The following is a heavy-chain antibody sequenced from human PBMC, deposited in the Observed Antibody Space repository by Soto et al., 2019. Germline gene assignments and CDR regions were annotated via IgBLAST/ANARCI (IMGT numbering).Heavy chain of an antibody. Sequence: QITLKESGPARVKPTQTLTLTCTFSGFSLTSRPVGVGWIRQPPGQALQWLALIYWDDDKRYNPSLKTRVSVTTAPSKDQVGLTMTNMDPVDTVRYYCAHRHLYNCDWNEGTFDFWVQGALVTVSS. J-gene: IGHJ4*02. V-gene: IGHV2-5*02. D-gene: IGHD1-1*01. CDR1: GFSLTSRPVG. CDR3: AHRHLYNCDWNEGTFDF. CDR2: IYWDDDK.